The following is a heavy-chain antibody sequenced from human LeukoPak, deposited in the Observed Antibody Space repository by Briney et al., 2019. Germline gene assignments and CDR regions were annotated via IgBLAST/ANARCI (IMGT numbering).Heavy chain of an antibody. J-gene: IGHJ4*02. Sequence: VASVTVSCKASGGTFSTYAISWVRQAPGQGLEWVGRIVPILGTANYAQNFQGRVTITADRSTTTAYMELSSLRSEDTAVYYCARVPQGSSWPYYFDYWGQGTLVTVSS. CDR2: IVPILGTA. D-gene: IGHD6-13*01. V-gene: IGHV1-69*04. CDR3: ARVPQGSSWPYYFDY. CDR1: GGTFSTYA.